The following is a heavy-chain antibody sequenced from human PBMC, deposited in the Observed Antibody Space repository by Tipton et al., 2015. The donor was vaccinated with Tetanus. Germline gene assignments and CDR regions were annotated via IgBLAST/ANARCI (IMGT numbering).Heavy chain of an antibody. CDR2: ISPYNGNT. V-gene: IGHV1-18*01. Sequence: QLVQSGAEVKKPGASVKVSCKASGYTFTSYGIARVRQAPGQGLEWMGWISPYNGNTNYAQNFQGRVTMTTETSTSTAYMELRSLISDDTAVYYCARDYSIPYYFDYWGQGTRVIVSS. CDR3: ARDYSIPYYFDY. CDR1: GYTFTSYG. J-gene: IGHJ4*02. D-gene: IGHD4-11*01.